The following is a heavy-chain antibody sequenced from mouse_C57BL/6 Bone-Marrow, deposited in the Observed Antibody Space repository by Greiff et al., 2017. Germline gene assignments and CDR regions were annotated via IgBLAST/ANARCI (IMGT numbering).Heavy chain of an antibody. D-gene: IGHD2-5*01. CDR2: IHPNSGST. V-gene: IGHV1-64*01. CDR3: ARKRDYSNTWFAY. J-gene: IGHJ3*01. CDR1: GYTFTSYW. Sequence: QVQLKQPGAELVKPGASVKLSCKASGYTFTSYWMHWVKQRPGQGLEWLGMIHPNSGSTNYNEKFKSKATLTVDKSSSTAYMQLSSLTSEDSAVYYCARKRDYSNTWFAYWGQGTLVTVSA.